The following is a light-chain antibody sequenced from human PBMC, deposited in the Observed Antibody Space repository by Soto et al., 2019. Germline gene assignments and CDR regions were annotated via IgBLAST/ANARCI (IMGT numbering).Light chain of an antibody. CDR2: EVN. J-gene: IGLJ3*02. CDR3: SSYTGSSTLGEM. CDR1: SREVGGYNY. Sequence: QSALTQPASVSGSPGQSITISCTGTSREVGGYNYVSWYQQHPGKAPKVMIYEVNNRPSGVSDRFSGSKSGNTASLTISGLQAEDEAVYFCSSYTGSSTLGEMFGGGTKLTVL. V-gene: IGLV2-14*01.